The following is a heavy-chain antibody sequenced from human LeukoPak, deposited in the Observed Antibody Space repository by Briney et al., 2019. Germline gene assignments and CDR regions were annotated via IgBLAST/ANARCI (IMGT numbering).Heavy chain of an antibody. D-gene: IGHD3-3*01. CDR3: ARDKHYTTDDAFDI. CDR2: ISSSSSYI. V-gene: IGHV3-21*01. Sequence: GGSLRLSCAASGFTFSSYSMNWVRQAPGKGLEWVSSISSSSSYIYYADSVKGRFTISRDNAKNSLYLQMNSLRAEDTAVYYCARDKHYTTDDAFDIWGQGTMVTVSS. CDR1: GFTFSSYS. J-gene: IGHJ3*02.